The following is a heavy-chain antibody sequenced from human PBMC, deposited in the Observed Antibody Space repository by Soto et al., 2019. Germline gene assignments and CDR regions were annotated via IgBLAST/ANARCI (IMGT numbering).Heavy chain of an antibody. CDR3: VTKGLRQPVRRDDDY. CDR2: IYYSGST. Sequence: PLETLSLTCTVSGGSISSSSYYWGWIRQPPGKGLEWIGSIYYSGSTYYADSVKGRFTISRDNSKNTLYLQMNSLRAEDTAVYYCVTKGLRQPVRRDDDYWGQGTLVTVSS. CDR1: GGSISSSSYY. V-gene: IGHV4-39*07. J-gene: IGHJ4*02. D-gene: IGHD6-13*01.